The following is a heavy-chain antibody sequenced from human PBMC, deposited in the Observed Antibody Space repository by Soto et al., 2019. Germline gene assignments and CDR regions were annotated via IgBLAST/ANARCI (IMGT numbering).Heavy chain of an antibody. J-gene: IGHJ5*02. V-gene: IGHV3-48*02. D-gene: IGHD2-15*01. Sequence: GGSLRLSCAASGFTFSSYSMNWVRQAPGKGLEWVSYISSSSSTIYYADSVEGRFTIPRDNAKNSLYLQMNSLRDEDTAVYYWARGDCSGGSCYFPFVAYFDPWGQGTLVTVSS. CDR3: ARGDCSGGSCYFPFVAYFDP. CDR2: ISSSSSTI. CDR1: GFTFSSYS.